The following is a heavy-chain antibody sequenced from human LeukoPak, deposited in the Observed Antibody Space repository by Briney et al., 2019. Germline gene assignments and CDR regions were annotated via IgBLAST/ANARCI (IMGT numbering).Heavy chain of an antibody. Sequence: GGSLRLSCAASGFTFSTYDMSWVRQAPGKGLEWVSGIKSSGDTTYYADSVKGRFTISRDNSKNTLYLQMNSLRAEDTAVYYCARDIAAAGIRIYWGQGTLVTVSS. D-gene: IGHD6-13*01. CDR2: IKSSGDTT. V-gene: IGHV3-23*01. J-gene: IGHJ4*02. CDR3: ARDIAAAGIRIY. CDR1: GFTFSTYD.